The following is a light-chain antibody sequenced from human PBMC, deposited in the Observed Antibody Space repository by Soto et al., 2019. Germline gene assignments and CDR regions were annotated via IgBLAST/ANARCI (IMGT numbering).Light chain of an antibody. CDR1: QSVTSTY. CDR3: QQSGTSPYT. V-gene: IGKV3-20*01. J-gene: IGKJ2*01. CDR2: GTS. Sequence: ELGLTQSQCTLYLSPGDIATLSCRARQSVTSTYLAWYQQIPGQPPRLLVYGTSTRATALPDRFSGSGSGTAFTLTISRLEPDDVAVYYCQQSGTSPYTFVQGTQLEIK.